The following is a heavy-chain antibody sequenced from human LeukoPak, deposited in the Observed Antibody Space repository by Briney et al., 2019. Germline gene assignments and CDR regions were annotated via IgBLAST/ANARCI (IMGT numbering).Heavy chain of an antibody. CDR1: GGTFSSYA. V-gene: IGHV1-69*05. CDR3: ARGPYYYDSSGYRPGAFDI. Sequence: ASVKVSCKASGGTFSSYAISWVRQAPGQGLEWMGGIIPIFGTANYAQKFQGRVTITTDESTSTAYMELSSLRSEDTAVYYCARGPYYYDSSGYRPGAFDIWGQGTMVTVSS. J-gene: IGHJ3*02. CDR2: IIPIFGTA. D-gene: IGHD3-22*01.